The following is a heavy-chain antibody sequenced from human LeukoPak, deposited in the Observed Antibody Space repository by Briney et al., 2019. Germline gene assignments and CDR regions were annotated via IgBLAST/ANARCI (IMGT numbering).Heavy chain of an antibody. Sequence: PGGSLRLSCAASGFTFSSYGMHWVRQAPGKGLDWVAVISYDGSNKYYADSVKGRFTISRDNSKTTLYLQMNSLRAEDTAVYYCAKGTDSGYYGMDVWGQGTTVTVSS. CDR2: ISYDGSNK. V-gene: IGHV3-30*18. CDR1: GFTFSSYG. J-gene: IGHJ6*02. CDR3: AKGTDSGYYGMDV. D-gene: IGHD3-10*01.